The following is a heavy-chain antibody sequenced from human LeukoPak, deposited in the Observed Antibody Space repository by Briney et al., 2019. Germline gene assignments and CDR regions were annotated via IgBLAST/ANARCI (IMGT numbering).Heavy chain of an antibody. CDR1: GFSVSSNC. CDR2: IYRSGST. J-gene: IGHJ5*02. Sequence: GGSLRLSCAASGFSVSSNCMSWVRQAPGKGLELVSIIYRSGSTYYADSVKGRFTISRDNSKNTLYLQMSSLRAEDTAVYYCARSSYCSSTSCLGSWGQGTLVTVSS. V-gene: IGHV3-53*01. CDR3: ARSSYCSSTSCLGS. D-gene: IGHD2-2*01.